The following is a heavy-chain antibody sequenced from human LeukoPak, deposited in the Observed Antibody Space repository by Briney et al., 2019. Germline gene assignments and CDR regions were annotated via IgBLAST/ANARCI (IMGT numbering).Heavy chain of an antibody. Sequence: GGSLTLSCGVSGFTFNNHAMRWVRQSSAKGLEWVSCISGGGDTTYYADSVNGRFTISRDNSKNMLYLQMNSLRAEDTAVHYCAKEPQHCGGVTCTSRIARGYAWFDPWGQGTLVTVSS. CDR3: AKEPQHCGGVTCTSRIARGYAWFDP. D-gene: IGHD2-21*01. CDR1: GFTFNNHA. CDR2: ISGGGDTT. J-gene: IGHJ5*02. V-gene: IGHV3-23*01.